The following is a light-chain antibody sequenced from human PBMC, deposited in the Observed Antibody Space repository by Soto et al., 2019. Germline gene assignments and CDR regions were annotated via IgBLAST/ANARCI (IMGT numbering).Light chain of an antibody. V-gene: IGKV3-15*01. J-gene: IGKJ4*01. Sequence: IVMTQYPVTLSVSPGERATLTCRASQDIVTNVAWYQQRPGQAPRLLLYDASTRATDIPARFSGSGSGTEFTLTISGLQSADSAVYSCQQYSNWPPRLTFGGGTKVDIK. CDR3: QQYSNWPPRLT. CDR2: DAS. CDR1: QDIVTN.